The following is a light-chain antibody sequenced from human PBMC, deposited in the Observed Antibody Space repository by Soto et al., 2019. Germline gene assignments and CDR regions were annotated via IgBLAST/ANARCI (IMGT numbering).Light chain of an antibody. CDR1: QSVSSN. V-gene: IGKV3-15*01. CDR3: QQYNNWPLT. CDR2: GAS. J-gene: IGKJ3*01. Sequence: IVMAESPATLPVSPGERATLSCRASQSVSSNLAWYQQEPGQAPRLLIYGASTRATGIPARFSGSGSGTEFTLTISSLQSEDFAVYYCQQYNNWPLTFGPGTKVDIK.